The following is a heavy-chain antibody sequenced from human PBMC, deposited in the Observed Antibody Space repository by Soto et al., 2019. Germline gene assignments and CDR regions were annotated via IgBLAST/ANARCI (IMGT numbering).Heavy chain of an antibody. CDR2: ISYDGSNK. Sequence: GGSLRLSCAASGFTFSSYGMHWVRQAPGKGLEWAAVISYDGSNKYYADSVKGRFTISRDNSKNTLYLQMNSLRAEDTAVYYCAKGTKDIVVVPAAMPREAPFDPWGQGTLVTVSS. CDR1: GFTFSSYG. J-gene: IGHJ5*02. CDR3: AKGTKDIVVVPAAMPREAPFDP. V-gene: IGHV3-30*18. D-gene: IGHD2-2*01.